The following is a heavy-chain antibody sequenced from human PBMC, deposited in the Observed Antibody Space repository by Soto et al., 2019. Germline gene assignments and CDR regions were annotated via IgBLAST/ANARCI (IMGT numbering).Heavy chain of an antibody. J-gene: IGHJ6*02. CDR2: INPNSGGT. Sequence: ASVKVSCKASGYTFTGYYMHWVRQAPGQGLEWMGWINPNSGGTNYAQKFQGRVTMTRDTSISTAYMELRSLRSDDTAVYYCARDPRYNWNYVYYYYGMDVWGQGTTVTVSS. D-gene: IGHD1-7*01. CDR3: ARDPRYNWNYVYYYYGMDV. CDR1: GYTFTGYY. V-gene: IGHV1-2*02.